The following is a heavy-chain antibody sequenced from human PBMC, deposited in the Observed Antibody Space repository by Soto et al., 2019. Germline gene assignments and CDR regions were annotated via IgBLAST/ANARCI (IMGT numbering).Heavy chain of an antibody. V-gene: IGHV3-23*01. CDR2: ISGSGGTT. CDR3: AKDLDVYCSSASCYGDAFDI. CDR1: GFTFRNYD. D-gene: IGHD2-2*01. J-gene: IGHJ3*02. Sequence: EVPLLESGGGLVQPGESLRVSCIASGFTFRNYDMSWVRQAPGKGLEWVSAISGSGGTTYYADSVKGRFTISRDNSKNRLYLQMNSQRAEDTATYYCAKDLDVYCSSASCYGDAFDIWGQGTMVTVSS.